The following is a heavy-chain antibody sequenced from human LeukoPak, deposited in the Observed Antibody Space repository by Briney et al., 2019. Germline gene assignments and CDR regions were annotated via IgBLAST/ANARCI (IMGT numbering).Heavy chain of an antibody. V-gene: IGHV4-59*08. CDR3: ARSLDTAMDGYYFDY. CDR1: GGSISSYY. Sequence: SETLSLTCTVSGGSISSYYWSWIRQPPGKGLEWIGYIYYSGSTNYNPSLKSRVTISVDTSKNQFSLKLSSVTAADTAVYYCARSLDTAMDGYYFDYWGQGTLVTVSS. D-gene: IGHD5-18*01. CDR2: IYYSGST. J-gene: IGHJ4*02.